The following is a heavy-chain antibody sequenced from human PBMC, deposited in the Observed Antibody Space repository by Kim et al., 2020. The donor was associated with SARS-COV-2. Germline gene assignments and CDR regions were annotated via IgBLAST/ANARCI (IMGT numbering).Heavy chain of an antibody. J-gene: IGHJ4*02. D-gene: IGHD3-22*01. Sequence: SETLSLTCAVYGGSFSGYYWSWIRQPPGKGLEWIGEINHSGSTNYNPSLKSRVTISVDTSKNQFSLKLSSVTAADTAVYYCARGTHYYDSSGYYYSPIDYWGQGTLVTVSS. CDR3: ARGTHYYDSSGYYYSPIDY. CDR1: GGSFSGYY. CDR2: INHSGST. V-gene: IGHV4-34*01.